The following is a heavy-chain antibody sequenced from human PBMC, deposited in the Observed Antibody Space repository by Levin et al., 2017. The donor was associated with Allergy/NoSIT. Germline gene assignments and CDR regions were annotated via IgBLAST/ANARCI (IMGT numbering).Heavy chain of an antibody. CDR2: ISYGGTEK. J-gene: IGHJ4*02. Sequence: GGSLRLSCAASGFTFRSHAMHWVRQAPGKGLEWVAVISYGGTEKYYADSVKGRFTISRDNSKNMVYLLMNSPGPEDTAVYYCAKDRYSGGAWLRAHDSWGQGTLVTVSS. CDR1: GFTFRSHA. CDR3: AKDRYSGGAWLRAHDS. V-gene: IGHV3-30-3*01. D-gene: IGHD1-1*01.